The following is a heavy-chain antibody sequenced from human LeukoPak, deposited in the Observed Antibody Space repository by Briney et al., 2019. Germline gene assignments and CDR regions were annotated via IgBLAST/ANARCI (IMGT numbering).Heavy chain of an antibody. D-gene: IGHD4-11*01. V-gene: IGHV3-48*01. Sequence: GGSLRLSCAASGFTFSSYSMNWVRQAPGKGLEWVSYISSSSSTIYYADSVTGRFTISRDNAKNSLYLQMNSLRAEDTAVYYCARVGYTVPDYWGQGTLVTVSS. CDR3: ARVGYTVPDY. J-gene: IGHJ4*02. CDR2: ISSSSSTI. CDR1: GFTFSSYS.